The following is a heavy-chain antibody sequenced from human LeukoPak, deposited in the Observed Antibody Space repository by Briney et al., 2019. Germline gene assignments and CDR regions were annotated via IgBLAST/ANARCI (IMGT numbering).Heavy chain of an antibody. Sequence: GGSLRLSCAASGFNFRSYGMHWVRQAPGKGLEWVAVIWYDGSNKHYLDSVKGRFTISRDNSENTLYLQTDSLRSEDTAVYYCAKDGDSGSWYSYNYFDHWGQGTLVTVSS. V-gene: IGHV3-33*06. CDR2: IWYDGSNK. D-gene: IGHD6-13*01. CDR1: GFNFRSYG. CDR3: AKDGDSGSWYSYNYFDH. J-gene: IGHJ4*02.